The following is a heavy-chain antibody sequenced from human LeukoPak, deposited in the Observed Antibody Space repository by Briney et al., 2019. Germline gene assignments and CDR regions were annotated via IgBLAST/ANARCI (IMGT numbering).Heavy chain of an antibody. J-gene: IGHJ6*02. CDR3: ARSGSGSYLLMGYYYGMDV. Sequence: GGSLRLSCAASGFTVSSNYMSWVRQAPGKGLEWVSVIYSGGSTYYADSVKGRFTISRDNSKNTLYLQMNSLRAEDTAVYYCARSGSGSYLLMGYYYGMDVRGQGTTVTVSS. V-gene: IGHV3-66*01. D-gene: IGHD3-10*01. CDR2: IYSGGST. CDR1: GFTVSSNY.